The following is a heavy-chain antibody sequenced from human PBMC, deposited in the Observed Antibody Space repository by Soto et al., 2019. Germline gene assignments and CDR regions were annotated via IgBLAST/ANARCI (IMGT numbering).Heavy chain of an antibody. D-gene: IGHD3-22*01. CDR1: GYTFTSYG. CDR3: ARDLRPYDSSGYYPNWFDP. Sequence: ASVKVSCKASGYTFTSYGISWVRQAPGQGLEWMGWISAYNGNTNYAQKLQGRVTMTTDTSTSTAYMELRSLRSDDTAVYYCARDLRPYDSSGYYPNWFDPWGHGTLVTASS. J-gene: IGHJ5*02. CDR2: ISAYNGNT. V-gene: IGHV1-18*01.